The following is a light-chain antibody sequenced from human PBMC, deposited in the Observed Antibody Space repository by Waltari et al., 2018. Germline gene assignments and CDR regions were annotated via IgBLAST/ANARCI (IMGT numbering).Light chain of an antibody. J-gene: IGKJ2*01. CDR3: QQLNSYPRT. CDR2: AAS. CDR1: QGISSY. Sequence: DIQLTQSPSFLSASVGDRVTITCRASQGISSYLAWYQQKPGKAPKLLIYAASTLQSGVPSRFSGSGSGTGFTLTISSLQPEDFATYYCQQLNSYPRTFGQGTKLEIK. V-gene: IGKV1-9*01.